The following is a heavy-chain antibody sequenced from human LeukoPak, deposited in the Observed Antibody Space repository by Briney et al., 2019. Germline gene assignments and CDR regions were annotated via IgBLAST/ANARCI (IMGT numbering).Heavy chain of an antibody. CDR2: ISAYNGNT. V-gene: IGHV1-18*01. CDR1: GYTFTSYG. J-gene: IGHJ4*02. CDR3: ARETYCSSTSCYDY. D-gene: IGHD2-2*01. Sequence: GASVKVSCKASGYTFTSYGISWGRQAPGQGLEWMGWISAYNGNTNYAQTLQGRVTMTTDTSTSTAYMELRSLRSDDTAVYYCARETYCSSTSCYDYWGQGTLVTVSS.